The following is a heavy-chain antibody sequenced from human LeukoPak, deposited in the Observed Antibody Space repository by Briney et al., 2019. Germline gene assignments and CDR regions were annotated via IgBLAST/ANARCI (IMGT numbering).Heavy chain of an antibody. CDR2: MFYTGNT. D-gene: IGHD4-17*01. CDR1: GGSISSRTHH. V-gene: IGHV4-39*07. Sequence: SETLSLTCTVSGGSISSRTHHWDWIRQPPGKGLEWIGSMFYTGNTFYSPSHKSRVTISVDTSRNQFSLKLNSVTAADTAVYYCARGAVYGDYVVIDYWGQGTLVTVSS. CDR3: ARGAVYGDYVVIDY. J-gene: IGHJ4*02.